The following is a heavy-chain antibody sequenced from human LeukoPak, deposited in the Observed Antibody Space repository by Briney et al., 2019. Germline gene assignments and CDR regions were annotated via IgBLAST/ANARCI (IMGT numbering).Heavy chain of an antibody. CDR2: IWYDGSNK. Sequence: GGSLRLSCAASGFTFSSYGMHWVRQAPGKGLEWVAVIWYDGSNKYYADSVKGRFTISRDNSKNTLYLQMNSLRAEGTAVYYCARENYGMDVWGQGTTVTVSS. J-gene: IGHJ6*02. CDR1: GFTFSSYG. V-gene: IGHV3-33*01. CDR3: ARENYGMDV.